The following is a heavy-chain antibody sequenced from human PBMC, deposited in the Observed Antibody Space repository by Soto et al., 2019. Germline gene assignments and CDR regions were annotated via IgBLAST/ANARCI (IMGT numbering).Heavy chain of an antibody. Sequence: GSLRLSCAAFGFTVNTESMNWVRQAPGKGLEWISYIRRSSDVTFYADAVKGRFTISRDNAGNSLYLEMNSLRAEDTAVYYCAREDASGSYLNFWGQGA. D-gene: IGHD3-10*01. V-gene: IGHV3-48*01. CDR3: AREDASGSYLNF. CDR2: IRRSSDVT. CDR1: GFTVNTES. J-gene: IGHJ4*02.